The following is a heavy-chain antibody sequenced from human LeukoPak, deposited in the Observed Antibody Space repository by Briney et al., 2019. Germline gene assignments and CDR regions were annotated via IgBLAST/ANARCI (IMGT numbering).Heavy chain of an antibody. CDR1: GGSISSYH. J-gene: IGHJ4*02. CDR2: IYSSGST. CDR3: ARENYDSSDTAFDY. V-gene: IGHV4-59*01. Sequence: SETLSLTCTVSGGSISSYHWSWIRQPPGKGLESIGYIYSSGSTHYNPSLKSRVTISVDTSKNQFSLKLSSVTAADTAVYYCARENYDSSDTAFDYWGQGTLVTVSS. D-gene: IGHD3-22*01.